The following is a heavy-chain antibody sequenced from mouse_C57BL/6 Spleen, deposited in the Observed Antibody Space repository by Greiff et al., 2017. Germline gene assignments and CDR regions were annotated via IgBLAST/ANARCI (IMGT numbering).Heavy chain of an antibody. CDR2: ISDGGSYT. D-gene: IGHD2-12*01. CDR3: ARDPLYGYAMDY. J-gene: IGHJ4*01. V-gene: IGHV5-4*01. Sequence: EVKLMESGGGLVKPGGSLKLSCAASGFTFSSYAMSWVRQTPEKRLEWVATISDGGSYTYYPDNVKGRFTISRDNAKNNLYLQMSHLKSDDTAMYYCARDPLYGYAMDYWGQGTSVTVSS. CDR1: GFTFSSYA.